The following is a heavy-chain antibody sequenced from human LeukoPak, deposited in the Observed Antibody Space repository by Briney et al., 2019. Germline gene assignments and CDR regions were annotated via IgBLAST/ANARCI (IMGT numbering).Heavy chain of an antibody. CDR1: GFTFYDYA. J-gene: IGHJ3*02. CDR3: AKVLAVGANHDAFDI. D-gene: IGHD1-26*01. Sequence: CRSLRLYCAASGFTFYDYARHWVRQAPGKDLKGCSNPSWNSGSLGDADSVKGGFTITRDNAKNSLYLQMNSLRDEDTALYYCAKVLAVGANHDAFDIWGQGTMVPVSS. CDR2: PSWNSGSL. V-gene: IGHV3-9*01.